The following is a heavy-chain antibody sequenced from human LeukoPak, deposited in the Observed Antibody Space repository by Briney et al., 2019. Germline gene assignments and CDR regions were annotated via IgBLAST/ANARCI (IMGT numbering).Heavy chain of an antibody. CDR1: GDSVSSNSAA. J-gene: IGHJ4*02. CDR3: ARDPVGGSTIFDY. V-gene: IGHV6-1*01. Sequence: SQTLSLTCTISGDSVSSNSAAWNWIRQSPSRGLEWLGRTYYRSKWYYDYAVAVKSRISINPDTSKNQFSLQLSSVTPEDTAVYYCARDPVGGSTIFDYWGQGTLVTVSS. D-gene: IGHD1-26*01. CDR2: TYYRSKWYY.